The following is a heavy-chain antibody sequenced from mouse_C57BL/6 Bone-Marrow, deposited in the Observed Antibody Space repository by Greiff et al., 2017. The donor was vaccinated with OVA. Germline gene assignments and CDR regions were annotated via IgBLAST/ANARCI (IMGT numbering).Heavy chain of an antibody. Sequence: EVQLQQSGAELVRPGASVKLSCTASGFNIKDDYMHWVKQRPEQGLEWIGWIDPENGDTESASKFQGKATITADTSSNTAYLQLSSLTSEDTAVYYCTTGGWFAYWGQGTLVTVSA. CDR3: TTGGWFAY. V-gene: IGHV14-4*01. J-gene: IGHJ3*01. CDR1: GFNIKDDY. CDR2: IDPENGDT.